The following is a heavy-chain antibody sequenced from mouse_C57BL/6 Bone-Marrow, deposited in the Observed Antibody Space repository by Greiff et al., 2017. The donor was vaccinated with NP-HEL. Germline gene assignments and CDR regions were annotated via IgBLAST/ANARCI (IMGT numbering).Heavy chain of an antibody. Sequence: QVQLKESGPGLVQPSQCLSIPCTVSGFSLTSYGVHWVRQSPGKGLEWLGVICSGGSTDYNAAFISRLSISKDNSKSQVFFKMNSLQADDTAIYYWAREPNWDEDWYLDVWGTGTTVTVSS. D-gene: IGHD4-1*01. CDR1: GFSLTSYG. CDR2: ICSGGST. J-gene: IGHJ1*03. V-gene: IGHV2-2*01. CDR3: AREPNWDEDWYLDV.